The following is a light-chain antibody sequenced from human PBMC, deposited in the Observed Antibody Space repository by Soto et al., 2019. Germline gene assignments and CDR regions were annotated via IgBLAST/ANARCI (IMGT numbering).Light chain of an antibody. CDR1: QSIRYY. Sequence: DIQLTQSPPTLSASVGDRVTITCRASQSIRYYLAWYQQLPGKAPKLLIYGASSLQSGVPSRFSGSGFGTEFSLTISSLQPVDFATYFCQHHNSYSQTFGQGTKVEIK. CDR3: QHHNSYSQT. V-gene: IGKV1-5*01. J-gene: IGKJ1*01. CDR2: GAS.